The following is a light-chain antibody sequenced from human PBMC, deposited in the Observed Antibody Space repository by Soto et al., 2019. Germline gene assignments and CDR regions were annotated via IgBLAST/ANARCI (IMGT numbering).Light chain of an antibody. J-gene: IGLJ1*01. Sequence: QAVVTQEPSLTVSPGGTVTLTCGSSTGTVTSGHYPYWFQQKPGQAPRALIYDTSNKHSWTPARFSDSLLGGKAALTLSGAQPEDEAEYYCLLSYSGARLYVFGTGTKVTVL. CDR3: LLSYSGARLYV. V-gene: IGLV7-46*01. CDR2: DTS. CDR1: TGTVTSGHY.